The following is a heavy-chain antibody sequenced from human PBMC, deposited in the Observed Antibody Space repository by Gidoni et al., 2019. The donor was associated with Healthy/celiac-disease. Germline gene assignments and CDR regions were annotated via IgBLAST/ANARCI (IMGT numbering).Heavy chain of an antibody. V-gene: IGHV4-61*01. CDR1: GGSVSSGSYY. Sequence: QVQLQESGPGLVKPSETLSLTCTVSGGSVSSGSYYWSWIRQPPGKGLEWIGYIYYSGSTNYNPSLKSRVTISVDTSKNQFSLKLSSVTAADTAVYYCARDWDYGLDYWGQGTLVTVSS. CDR2: IYYSGST. CDR3: ARDWDYGLDY. J-gene: IGHJ4*02. D-gene: IGHD3-16*01.